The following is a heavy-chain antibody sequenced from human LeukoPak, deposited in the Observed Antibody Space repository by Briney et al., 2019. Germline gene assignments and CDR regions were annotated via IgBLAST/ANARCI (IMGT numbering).Heavy chain of an antibody. CDR2: INPNSGGT. Sequence: ASVKVSCKASGYTFTGYYMHWMRQAPGQGLEWMGWINPNSGGTNYAQKFQGRVTMTRDTSISTAYMELSRLRSDDTAVYYCARDSIAAAGRIYYYYGMDVWGQGTTVTVSS. CDR3: ARDSIAAAGRIYYYYGMDV. J-gene: IGHJ6*02. CDR1: GYTFTGYY. V-gene: IGHV1-2*02. D-gene: IGHD6-13*01.